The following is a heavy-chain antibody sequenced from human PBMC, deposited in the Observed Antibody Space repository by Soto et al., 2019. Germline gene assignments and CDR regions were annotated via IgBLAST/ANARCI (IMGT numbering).Heavy chain of an antibody. Sequence: SVKVSCKASGGTFSSYTISWVRQAPGQGLEWMGRIIPILGIANYAQKFQGRVTITADKSTSTAYMELSSLRSEDTAVYYCATLSLGGTTGYYYYYMDVWGKGTTVTVSS. CDR1: GGTFSSYT. J-gene: IGHJ6*03. CDR3: ATLSLGGTTGYYYYYMDV. CDR2: IIPILGIA. V-gene: IGHV1-69*02. D-gene: IGHD1-7*01.